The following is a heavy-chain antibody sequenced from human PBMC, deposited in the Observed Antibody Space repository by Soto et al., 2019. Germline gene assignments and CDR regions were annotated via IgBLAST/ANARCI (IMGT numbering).Heavy chain of an antibody. CDR2: ISYDGSNK. Sequence: QVQLVESGGGVVQPGRSLRLSCAASGFTFSSYGMHWVRQAPGKGLEWVAVISYDGSNKYYADSVKGRFTISRDNSKNTLYLQMNSLRAGDTAVYYCAKGEGRDVAFDLWGRGTLVTVSS. V-gene: IGHV3-30*18. CDR3: AKGEGRDVAFDL. J-gene: IGHJ2*01. D-gene: IGHD1-26*01. CDR1: GFTFSSYG.